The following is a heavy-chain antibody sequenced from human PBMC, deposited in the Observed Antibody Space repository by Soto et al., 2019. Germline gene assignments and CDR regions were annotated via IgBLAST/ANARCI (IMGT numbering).Heavy chain of an antibody. CDR3: ARDMYYYDSSGYPMGGYWFDP. CDR2: IIPIFGTA. V-gene: IGHV1-69*13. CDR1: GGTFSSYA. Sequence: ASVKVSCKASGGTFSSYAISWVRQAPGQGLEWMGGIIPIFGTANYAQKFQGRVTITADESTSTAYMELSSLRSEDTAVYYCARDMYYYDSSGYPMGGYWFDPWGQGTLVTVSS. D-gene: IGHD3-22*01. J-gene: IGHJ5*02.